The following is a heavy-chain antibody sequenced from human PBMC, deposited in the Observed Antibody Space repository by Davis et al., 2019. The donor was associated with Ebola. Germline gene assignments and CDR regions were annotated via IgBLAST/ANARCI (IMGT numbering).Heavy chain of an antibody. J-gene: IGHJ3*02. CDR2: IIPIFDTP. D-gene: IGHD3-22*01. CDR1: GGSFSSRP. CDR3: AREGGRYYDSSGYVFDI. Sequence: SVKVSCKTSGGSFSSRPISWVRQAPRQGLEWMGGIIPIFDTPHYAQKFQGRITITADASTSTAYMELSSLRSEDTAVYYCAREGGRYYDSSGYVFDIWGQGTMVKVSS. V-gene: IGHV1-69*13.